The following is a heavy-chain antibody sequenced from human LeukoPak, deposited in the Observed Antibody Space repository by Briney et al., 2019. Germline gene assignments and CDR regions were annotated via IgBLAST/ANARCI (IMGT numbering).Heavy chain of an antibody. V-gene: IGHV4-59*01. D-gene: IGHD6-6*01. Sequence: PSETLSLTCTVSGGSISSYYWSWIRQPPGKGLEWIGYIYYSGSTNYNPSLKSRVTISVDTSKNQFSLKLSSVTAADTAVYYCARGRPGYYYMDVWGKGTTVTVSS. CDR1: GGSISSYY. CDR2: IYYSGST. J-gene: IGHJ6*03. CDR3: ARGRPGYYYMDV.